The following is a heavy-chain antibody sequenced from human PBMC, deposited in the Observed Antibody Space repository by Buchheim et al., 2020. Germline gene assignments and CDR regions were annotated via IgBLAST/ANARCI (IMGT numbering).Heavy chain of an antibody. Sequence: QVQLVQSGAEVKKPGASVKVSCKASGYTFTGYYMHWVRQAPGQGLEWMGWINPNSGGTNYAQKFQGWVTMTRDTSISTAYMELSRLRSDDTAVYYCARGRRTTVTTIIYYYYYGMDVWGQGTT. CDR2: INPNSGGT. J-gene: IGHJ6*02. CDR1: GYTFTGYY. V-gene: IGHV1-2*04. D-gene: IGHD4-11*01. CDR3: ARGRRTTVTTIIYYYYYGMDV.